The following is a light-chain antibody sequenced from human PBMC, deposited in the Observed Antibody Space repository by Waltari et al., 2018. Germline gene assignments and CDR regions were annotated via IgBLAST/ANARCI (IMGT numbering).Light chain of an antibody. Sequence: IVLTQSPGTLSLSPGERAPLSCRASQSVGRTLAWYQQKPGQAPRLLIYGASIRATGIPDRFRGGGSGTDFSLGINRLEPEDFAVYYCQHYVSLPATFGQGTKVEIK. CDR2: GAS. CDR1: QSVGRT. CDR3: QHYVSLPAT. J-gene: IGKJ1*01. V-gene: IGKV3-20*01.